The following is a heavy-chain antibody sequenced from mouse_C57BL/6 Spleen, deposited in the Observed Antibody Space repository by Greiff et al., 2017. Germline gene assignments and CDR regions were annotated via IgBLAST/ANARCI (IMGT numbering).Heavy chain of an antibody. Sequence: VQLQQSGPELVKPGASVKISCKASGYSFTDYNMNWVKQSNGKSLEWIGVINPNYGTTSYNQKFKGKATLTVDQSSSTAYMQLNSLTSEDSAVYYCAREGANWDEGAWFAYWGQGTLVTVSA. J-gene: IGHJ3*01. CDR1: GYSFTDYN. D-gene: IGHD4-1*01. CDR2: INPNYGTT. CDR3: AREGANWDEGAWFAY. V-gene: IGHV1-39*01.